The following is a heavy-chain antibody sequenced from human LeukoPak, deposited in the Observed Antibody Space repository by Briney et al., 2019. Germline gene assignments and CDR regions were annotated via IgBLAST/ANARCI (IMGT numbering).Heavy chain of an antibody. CDR3: ARGQEGDYRTLFDY. Sequence: GGSLRLSCAASGFTFSSYGMHWVRQAPGKGLEWVAVISYDGSNKYYADSVKGRFTISRDNSKNTLYLQMNSLRAEDTALYYCARGQEGDYRTLFDYWGQGTLVTVSS. CDR2: ISYDGSNK. D-gene: IGHD3-16*01. V-gene: IGHV3-30*03. CDR1: GFTFSSYG. J-gene: IGHJ4*02.